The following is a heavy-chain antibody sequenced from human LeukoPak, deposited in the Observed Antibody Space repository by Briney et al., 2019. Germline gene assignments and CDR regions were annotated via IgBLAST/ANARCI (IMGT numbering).Heavy chain of an antibody. J-gene: IGHJ4*02. CDR2: ISSSSSYI. CDR1: GFTFTTYW. Sequence: GGSLRLSCAASGFTFTTYWMNWVRQAPGKGLEWVSSISSSSSYIYYADSVKGRFTISRDNAKNSLYLQMNSLRAEDTAVYYCARDTDLDYWGQGTLVTVSS. V-gene: IGHV3-21*01. CDR3: ARDTDLDY.